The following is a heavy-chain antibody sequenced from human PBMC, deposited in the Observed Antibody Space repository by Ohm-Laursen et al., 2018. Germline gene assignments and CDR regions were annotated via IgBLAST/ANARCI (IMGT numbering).Heavy chain of an antibody. V-gene: IGHV3-15*01. J-gene: IGHJ3*02. Sequence: SLRLSCLPSGFTFSNAWMSWVRQAPGKGLAWVGRINRKADGETTDYAAPVKDRLTISRDDSKTTLYLQMNSLKSEDTAVYYCATGLPADDAFNIWGQGTMVTVSS. CDR1: GFTFSNAW. CDR2: INRKADGETT. CDR3: ATGLPADDAFNI.